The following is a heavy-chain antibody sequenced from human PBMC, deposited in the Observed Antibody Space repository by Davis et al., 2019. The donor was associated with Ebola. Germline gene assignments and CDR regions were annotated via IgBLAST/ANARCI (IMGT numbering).Heavy chain of an antibody. V-gene: IGHV3-33*01. Sequence: GESLKISCAASGFTFSSYGMHWVRQAPGKGLEWVAVIWYDGSNKYYADSVKGRFTISRDNSKNTLYLQMNSLRAEDTAVYYCARLGGVAISYWGQGTLVTVSS. CDR1: GFTFSSYG. CDR2: IWYDGSNK. CDR3: ARLGGVAISY. D-gene: IGHD3-3*01. J-gene: IGHJ4*02.